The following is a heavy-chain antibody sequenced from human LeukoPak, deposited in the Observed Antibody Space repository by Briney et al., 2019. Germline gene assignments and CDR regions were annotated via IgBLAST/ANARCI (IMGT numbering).Heavy chain of an antibody. CDR1: GYTFTGYY. D-gene: IGHD3-22*01. CDR3: ARDYDSSGFFDY. V-gene: IGHV1-2*02. CDR2: INPNSGGT. Sequence: ASVKVSCKASGYTFTGYYMHWVRQAPGQGLEWMGWINPNSGGTNYAQKFQGRVTMTRDTSINTAYMELSRLRSDDTAVYYCARDYDSSGFFDYWGQGTLVTVSS. J-gene: IGHJ4*02.